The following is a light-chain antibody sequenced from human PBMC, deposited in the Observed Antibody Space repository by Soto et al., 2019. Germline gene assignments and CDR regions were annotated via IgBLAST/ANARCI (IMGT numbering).Light chain of an antibody. CDR2: GAS. V-gene: IGKV3-20*01. CDR1: QSVSSTY. Sequence: EIVLTQSPGTLSLSPGERATLSCRSSQSVSSTYVAWYQQKSGQAPRLLIYGASSRATGIPDRFSGSGSGTDFTLTISRLEPEDFAVYFCQQYNIWPQTFGQGTKVDIK. J-gene: IGKJ1*01. CDR3: QQYNIWPQT.